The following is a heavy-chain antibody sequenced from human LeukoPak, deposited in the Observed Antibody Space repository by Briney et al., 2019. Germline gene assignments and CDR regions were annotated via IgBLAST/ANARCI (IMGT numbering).Heavy chain of an antibody. V-gene: IGHV3-23*01. J-gene: IGHJ4*02. CDR3: AKVSSPYHYDSGGRNYYFDY. CDR2: LTGSGASA. CDR1: GFTFSSYA. Sequence: GGSLRLSCAASGFTFSSYAMSWVRQAPGKGLGWVSGLTGSGASAYYADSVKGRFTISRDNSKNTLYLQLNSLRADDTAVYYCAKVSSPYHYDSGGRNYYFDYWGQGTLVTVSS. D-gene: IGHD3-22*01.